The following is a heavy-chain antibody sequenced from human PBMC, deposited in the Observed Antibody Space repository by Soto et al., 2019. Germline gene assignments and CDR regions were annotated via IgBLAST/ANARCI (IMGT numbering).Heavy chain of an antibody. Sequence: GASVKVSCKTSGYTFTSYVIHWVRQAPGQRPEWMGWINGGNGNTKYSQKFQGRVTITRDTSASTAYMELSSLRSEDTAVYYCARTSGYYFYDYWGQGTLVTVSS. CDR2: INGGNGNT. CDR1: GYTFTSYV. J-gene: IGHJ4*02. V-gene: IGHV1-3*01. D-gene: IGHD3-3*01. CDR3: ARTSGYYFYDY.